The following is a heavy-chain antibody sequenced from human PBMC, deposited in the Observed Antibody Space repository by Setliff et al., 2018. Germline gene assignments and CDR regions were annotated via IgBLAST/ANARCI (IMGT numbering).Heavy chain of an antibody. V-gene: IGHV3-7*01. CDR2: IRADGSGT. CDR1: GFYFSGSW. J-gene: IGHJ5*02. CDR3: GRDVFDFRTGQGGP. D-gene: IGHD3-3*01. Sequence: GGSLRLSCAASGFYFSGSWMAWVRQAPGQGLEWVADIRADGSGTFYVDSVKGRFTIFRDNAKNSLSLQMNDLRAEDTSVYYCGRDVFDFRTGQGGPWGQGTRVTSPQ.